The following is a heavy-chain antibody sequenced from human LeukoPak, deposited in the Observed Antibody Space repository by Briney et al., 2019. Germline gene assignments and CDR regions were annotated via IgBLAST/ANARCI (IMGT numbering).Heavy chain of an antibody. V-gene: IGHV3-21*01. J-gene: IGHJ4*02. D-gene: IGHD6-13*01. Sequence: PGGSLRLSCAASGFTFSSYSMNWVRQAPGKGLEWVSSISSSSSYIYYADSVKGRFTISRDNAKNSLYLQMKSLRDEDTAVYYCARDGAAADFDYWGQGTLVTVSS. CDR3: ARDGAAADFDY. CDR1: GFTFSSYS. CDR2: ISSSSSYI.